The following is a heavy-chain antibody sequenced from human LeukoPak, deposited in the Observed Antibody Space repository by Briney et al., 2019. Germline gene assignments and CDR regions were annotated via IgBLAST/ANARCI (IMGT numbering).Heavy chain of an antibody. J-gene: IGHJ4*02. CDR3: ASTMVWDPHFDY. D-gene: IGHD3-10*01. V-gene: IGHV3-66*01. CDR1: GFPVSSFY. CDR2: IYSGGAT. Sequence: GGSLRLSCAASGFPVSSFYMTWVRQAPGKGLEWVSVIYSGGATYYADSVKGRFTISTDNSKKTLYLQMNSLRAEDTAVYYCASTMVWDPHFDYWGQGTLVTVSS.